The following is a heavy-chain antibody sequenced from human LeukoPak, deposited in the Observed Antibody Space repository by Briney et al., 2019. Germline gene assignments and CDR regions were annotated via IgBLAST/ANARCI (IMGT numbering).Heavy chain of an antibody. D-gene: IGHD3-10*01. CDR1: GGSVSSGSHY. CDR3: ARDRPPNLLLWFGESSNWFDP. V-gene: IGHV4-39*07. J-gene: IGHJ5*02. CDR2: IYHSGST. Sequence: SETLSLTCTVSGGSVSSGSHYWSWIRQPPGKGLEWIGSIYHSGSTYYNPSLKSRVTISVDTSKNQFSLKLSSVTAADTAVYYCARDRPPNLLLWFGESSNWFDPWGQGTLVTVSS.